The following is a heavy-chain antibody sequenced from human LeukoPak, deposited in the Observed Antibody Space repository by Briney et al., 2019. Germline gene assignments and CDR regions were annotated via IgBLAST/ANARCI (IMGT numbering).Heavy chain of an antibody. D-gene: IGHD1-1*01. V-gene: IGHV4-34*01. J-gene: IGHJ4*02. CDR1: AESFSGYH. CDR2: IDHSGSA. Sequence: PSETLSLTCGVYAESFSGYHWTWIRLRPGKGLDWIGDIDHSGSAHYNPSLKSRVTISVDTSNKQFSLNLHSVTAADTAVYYCATSVGTTGTTWGQGTLVIVSS. CDR3: ATSVGTTGTT.